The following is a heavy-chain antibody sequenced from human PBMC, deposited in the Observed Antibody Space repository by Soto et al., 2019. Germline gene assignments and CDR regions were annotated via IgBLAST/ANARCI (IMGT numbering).Heavy chain of an antibody. CDR2: TRNKANSYTT. Sequence: GRSLRLSCAASGFTFSDHYMDWVRQAPGKGLEWVGRTRNKANSYTTEYAASVKGRFTISRDDSKNSLYLQMNSLKTEDTAVYYCARVILSRRVDAFDIWGQGTMVTVSS. V-gene: IGHV3-72*01. CDR1: GFTFSDHY. CDR3: ARVILSRRVDAFDI. D-gene: IGHD3-16*01. J-gene: IGHJ3*02.